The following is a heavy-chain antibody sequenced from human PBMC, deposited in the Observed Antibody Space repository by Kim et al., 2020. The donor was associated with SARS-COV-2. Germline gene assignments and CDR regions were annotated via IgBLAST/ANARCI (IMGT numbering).Heavy chain of an antibody. Sequence: YYSESVKGRFTISRDNSKNALYLQMNSLRVEDMAVYYCARDGSGSHLLDPWGQGTLVTVSS. D-gene: IGHD3-10*01. J-gene: IGHJ5*02. CDR3: ARDGSGSHLLDP. V-gene: IGHV3-33*01.